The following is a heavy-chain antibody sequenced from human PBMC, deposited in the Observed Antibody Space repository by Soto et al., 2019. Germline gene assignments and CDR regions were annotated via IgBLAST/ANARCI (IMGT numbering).Heavy chain of an antibody. CDR2: ISAYNGNT. CDR1: VYTFTGYG. D-gene: IGHD2-2*01. V-gene: IGHV1-18*04. Sequence: XSVKVSCKASVYTFTGYGLSWVRQAPGQGLEWMGWISAYNGNTNYAQKLQGRVTMTTDTSTSTAYMELRSLRSDDTAVYYCARDPASCSSTSCYRNQFDHWGQGTLVTVSS. CDR3: ARDPASCSSTSCYRNQFDH. J-gene: IGHJ5*02.